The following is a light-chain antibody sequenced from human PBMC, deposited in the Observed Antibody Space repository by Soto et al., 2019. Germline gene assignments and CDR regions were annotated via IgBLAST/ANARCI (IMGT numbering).Light chain of an antibody. Sequence: EIVMTQSPATLSVSPGERATLSCRASQTVRNFLGWYQQKPGQAPRLLIYAASARATGIPARFSGSGSGTEFTLTISGLQSEDFAVYYCQQYGSSPITFGQGTRLEIK. J-gene: IGKJ5*01. CDR3: QQYGSSPIT. CDR2: AAS. V-gene: IGKV3-15*01. CDR1: QTVRNF.